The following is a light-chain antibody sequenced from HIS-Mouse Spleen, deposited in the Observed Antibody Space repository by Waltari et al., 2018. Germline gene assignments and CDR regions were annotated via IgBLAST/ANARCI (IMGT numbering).Light chain of an antibody. CDR2: GAS. V-gene: IGKV3-20*01. J-gene: IGKJ1*01. Sequence: EIVLTQSPGTLSLSPGERATHSCRASQRVSSSYLAWYQQKPGQAPRLLIYGASSRATGIPDRFGGSGSGTDYTLTISRLEPEDFAVYYCQQYGSSPTFGQGTKVGIK. CDR1: QRVSSSY. CDR3: QQYGSSPT.